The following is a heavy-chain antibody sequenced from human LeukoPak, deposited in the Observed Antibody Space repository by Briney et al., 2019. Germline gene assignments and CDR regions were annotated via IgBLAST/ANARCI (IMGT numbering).Heavy chain of an antibody. CDR3: AGGSAGVGSINY. V-gene: IGHV4-59*01. Sequence: PSETLSLTCSVSGGSISSYYLSWTRQPPGKGLEWIGYVYYSGSTSYNPSLRGRVTISIDTSKNQFSLKLNSVTAADTAVYYCAGGSAGVGSINYWGQGSLVTVSS. D-gene: IGHD1-26*01. CDR1: GGSISSYY. CDR2: VYYSGST. J-gene: IGHJ4*02.